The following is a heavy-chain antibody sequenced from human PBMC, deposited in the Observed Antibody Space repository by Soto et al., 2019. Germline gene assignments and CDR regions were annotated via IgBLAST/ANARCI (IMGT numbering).Heavy chain of an antibody. J-gene: IGHJ6*02. Sequence: QVQLVESGGGVVQPGRSLRLSCAASGFTFSSYGMHWVRQAPGKGLEWVAVISYDGSNKYYADSVKGRFTISRDNSKNTLYLQMNSLRAEDTAVYYCAKDLDAYSSGYPNYGMDVWGQGTTVTVSS. CDR2: ISYDGSNK. CDR1: GFTFSSYG. D-gene: IGHD3-22*01. V-gene: IGHV3-30*18. CDR3: AKDLDAYSSGYPNYGMDV.